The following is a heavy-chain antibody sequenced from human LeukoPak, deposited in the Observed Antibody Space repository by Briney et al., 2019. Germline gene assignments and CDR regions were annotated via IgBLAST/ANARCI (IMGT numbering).Heavy chain of an antibody. V-gene: IGHV3-7*05. CDR1: GFSFSGYW. CDR2: INKDGSEK. D-gene: IGHD4-17*01. J-gene: IGHJ4*02. Sequence: RGSLRLSCAASGFSFSGYWMTWVRQAPGKGLAWVANINKDGSEKDYVDSVEGRFTISRDNAKNSLYLQMNSLRAEDTAVYYCARDKRWTTVTTSMFDYWGQGTLVTV. CDR3: ARDKRWTTVTTSMFDY.